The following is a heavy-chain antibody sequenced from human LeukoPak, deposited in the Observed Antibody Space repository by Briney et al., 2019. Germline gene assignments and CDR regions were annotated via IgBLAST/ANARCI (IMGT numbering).Heavy chain of an antibody. V-gene: IGHV1-18*04. Sequence: ASVKVSCKASGYTFTIYGISWVRQAPGQGLEWMGWISAYYGNTNYAQKLQGRVTMTTDTATSTSYMEVRSLRSDDTAAYYCAIGGYSSGWYYSYYFDYWGQGTLVTVSS. CDR1: GYTFTIYG. D-gene: IGHD6-19*01. J-gene: IGHJ4*02. CDR3: AIGGYSSGWYYSYYFDY. CDR2: ISAYYGNT.